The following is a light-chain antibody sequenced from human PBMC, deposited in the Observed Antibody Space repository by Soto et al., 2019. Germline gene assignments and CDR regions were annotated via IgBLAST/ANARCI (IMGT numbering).Light chain of an antibody. CDR1: SGDVGAYHY. CDR3: SSYQSSRTYV. CDR2: DVT. V-gene: IGLV2-14*01. Sequence: QSVLTQPASVSGSPGQSITVSCTGTSGDVGAYHYVSWYQQHPGKAPKLIIYDVTNRPSGISNRFSGAKSGKTASLTISGLQAEYEADYYCSSYQSSRTYVFGTGTKLTVL. J-gene: IGLJ1*01.